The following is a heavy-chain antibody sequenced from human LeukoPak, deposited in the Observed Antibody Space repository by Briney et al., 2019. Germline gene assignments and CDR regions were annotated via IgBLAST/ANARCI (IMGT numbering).Heavy chain of an antibody. J-gene: IGHJ5*02. CDR2: TYYRSKRYN. V-gene: IGHV6-1*01. CDR3: ARAKIPGIAAAGINFHNWFDP. D-gene: IGHD6-13*01. Sequence: SPTLSLTCAISGDSVSINSAAWNWIRQSPSRGLEWLGSTYYRSKRYNDYAVSVKSRITINPDTSKNQFSLQLNSVTPEGTAVYYCARAKIPGIAAAGINFHNWFDPWGQGTLVTVSS. CDR1: GDSVSINSAA.